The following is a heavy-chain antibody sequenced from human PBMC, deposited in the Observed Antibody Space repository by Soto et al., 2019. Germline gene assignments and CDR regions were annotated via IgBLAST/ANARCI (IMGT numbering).Heavy chain of an antibody. J-gene: IGHJ5*02. V-gene: IGHV5-51*01. CDR1: GYSFTNYW. Sequence: PGESLKICCKGSGYSFTNYWIVWVRQMPGKGLEWMGIIYPDDSDTRYSPSFQGQVTISADKSISTAYLQGSNLKASDTAMYYCARQAYSSGWYISFDPWAQGTLVTVSS. CDR3: ARQAYSSGWYISFDP. D-gene: IGHD6-19*01. CDR2: IYPDDSDT.